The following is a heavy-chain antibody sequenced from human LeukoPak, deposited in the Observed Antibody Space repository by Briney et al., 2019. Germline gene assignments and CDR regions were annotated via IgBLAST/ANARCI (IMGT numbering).Heavy chain of an antibody. D-gene: IGHD3-3*01. CDR2: ISSSSSYI. J-gene: IGHJ4*02. CDR3: ARGPIYDFWSGYYNYFDY. Sequence: PGGSLRLSCAASGFTFSSYSMNWVRQAPGKGLEWASSISSSSSYIYYADSVKGRFTISRDNAKNSLYLQMNSLRAEDTAVYYCARGPIYDFWSGYYNYFDYWGQGTLVTVSS. CDR1: GFTFSSYS. V-gene: IGHV3-21*01.